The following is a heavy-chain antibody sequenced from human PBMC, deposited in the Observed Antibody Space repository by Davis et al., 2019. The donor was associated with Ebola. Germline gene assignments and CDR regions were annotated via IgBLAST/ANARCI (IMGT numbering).Heavy chain of an antibody. CDR3: AKDSLRYSGAYGGWLDS. J-gene: IGHJ5*01. D-gene: IGHD5-12*01. Sequence: SLKISCVGSGFTFEDYAMHWVRQISGKGLEWVTSNSWNADDVGYVDSVKGRFSISRDTAKKSLYLEMSDLRLDDTALYYFAKDSLRYSGAYGGWLDSWGQGIQVTVSS. CDR2: NSWNADDV. CDR1: GFTFEDYA. V-gene: IGHV3-9*01.